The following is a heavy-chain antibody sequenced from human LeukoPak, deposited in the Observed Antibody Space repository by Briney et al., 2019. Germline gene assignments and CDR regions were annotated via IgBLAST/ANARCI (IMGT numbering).Heavy chain of an antibody. CDR1: GGSFSGYY. V-gene: IGHV4-34*01. D-gene: IGHD3-16*02. CDR2: INHSGST. J-gene: IGHJ4*02. Sequence: SETLSLTCAVYGGSFSGYYWSWIRQPPGKGLEWIGEINHSGSTNYNPSLKSRVTISVDTSKNQFSLKLSSVTAADTAVYYCARVNYVWGSYRPQEFDYWGQGTLVTVSS. CDR3: ARVNYVWGSYRPQEFDY.